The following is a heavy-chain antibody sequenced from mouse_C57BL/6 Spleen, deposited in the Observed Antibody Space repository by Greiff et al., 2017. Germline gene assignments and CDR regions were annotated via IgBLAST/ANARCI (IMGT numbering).Heavy chain of an antibody. V-gene: IGHV1-76*01. CDR2: IYPGSGNT. CDR1: GYTFTDYY. D-gene: IGHD1-1*01. J-gene: IGHJ3*01. Sequence: QVQLQQSGAELVRPGASVKLSCKASGYTFTDYYINWVKQRPGQGLEWIARIYPGSGNTYYNEKFKGKATLTAEKSSSTAYMQLSSLTSEDSAVYFCARESYGSSQFAYWGQGTLVTVSA. CDR3: ARESYGSSQFAY.